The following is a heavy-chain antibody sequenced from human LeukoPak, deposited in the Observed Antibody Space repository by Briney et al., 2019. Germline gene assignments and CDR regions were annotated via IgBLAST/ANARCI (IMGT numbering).Heavy chain of an antibody. CDR1: GYTFTNYA. D-gene: IGHD2-21*02. Sequence: ASVKVSCKASGYTFTNYAINWVRHAPGQGLEWMGWISVYNDNTKSAQKIQDRVTMTTDTSTNTAYMELRSLRSDDTAMYYCARGQKMVTAIRPLYYMDVWGKGTTVTVSS. J-gene: IGHJ6*03. CDR3: ARGQKMVTAIRPLYYMDV. V-gene: IGHV1-18*01. CDR2: ISVYNDNT.